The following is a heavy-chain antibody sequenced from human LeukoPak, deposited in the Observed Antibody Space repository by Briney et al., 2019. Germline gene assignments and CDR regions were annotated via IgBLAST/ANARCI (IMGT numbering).Heavy chain of an antibody. D-gene: IGHD3-3*01. Sequence: SETLSLTCTVSGGSISTYYWSRIRQPPGKGLEYIGYIYDSGSTNYNPSLKSRVTISVDKSKNQFSLKLSSVTAADTAVYYCARDYDFWGDYLGAMDVWGKGTTVTVSS. CDR2: IYDSGST. V-gene: IGHV4-59*12. CDR3: ARDYDFWGDYLGAMDV. J-gene: IGHJ6*03. CDR1: GGSISTYY.